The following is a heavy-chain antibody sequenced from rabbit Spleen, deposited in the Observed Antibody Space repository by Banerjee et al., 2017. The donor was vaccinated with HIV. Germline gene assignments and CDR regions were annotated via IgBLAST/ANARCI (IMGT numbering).Heavy chain of an antibody. CDR3: ARDTGSSFSSYGMDL. CDR1: GFSFSSRYY. D-gene: IGHD8-1*01. J-gene: IGHJ6*01. Sequence: QSLEESGGGLVQPEGSLTLTCTASGFSFSSRYYMCWVRQAPGKGLEWISCIACSSSGFTYSATWAKGRFTYSKTSSTTVTLQMTSLTVADTATYFCARDTGSSFSSYGMDLWGPGTLVTVS. V-gene: IGHV1S40*01. CDR2: IACSSSGFT.